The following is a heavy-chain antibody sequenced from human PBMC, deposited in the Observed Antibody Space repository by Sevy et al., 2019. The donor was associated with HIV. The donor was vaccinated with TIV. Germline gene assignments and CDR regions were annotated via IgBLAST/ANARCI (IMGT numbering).Heavy chain of an antibody. J-gene: IGHJ4*02. CDR2: ITGSDGTT. CDR3: TKDRGAAVAGTNFDS. V-gene: IGHV3-23*01. Sequence: GGSLRLSCAASGFTFSTYAMTWVRQAPGKGLEWVSTITGSDGTTYYADSVKGRFTISRDNSRNTLFLQMNSLKADDTAVYYCTKDRGAAVAGTNFDSWGQGTLVTVSS. CDR1: GFTFSTYA. D-gene: IGHD6-19*01.